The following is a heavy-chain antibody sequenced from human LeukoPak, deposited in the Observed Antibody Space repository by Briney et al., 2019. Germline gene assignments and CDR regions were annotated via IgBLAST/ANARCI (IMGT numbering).Heavy chain of an antibody. J-gene: IGHJ4*02. Sequence: GGSLRLSCVVSGFDFSGFSMSWVRQAPGKGLEWVAIMYEYGSDIFYVESVKGRFIISRANARNSLYLQMNNLRAEDTAVYYCARPRGCGSARCNNFDYWGQGTLVTVSS. D-gene: IGHD2-2*01. CDR3: ARPRGCGSARCNNFDY. V-gene: IGHV3-7*01. CDR2: MYEYGSDI. CDR1: GFDFSGFS.